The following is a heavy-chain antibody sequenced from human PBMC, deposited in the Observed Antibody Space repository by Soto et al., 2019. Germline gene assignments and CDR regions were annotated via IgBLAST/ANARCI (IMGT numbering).Heavy chain of an antibody. CDR1: GFTVSSSNY. D-gene: IGHD5-12*01. CDR3: HGYGY. CDR2: IYSGGTT. V-gene: IGHV3-53*01. Sequence: EVQLVEPGGGLIQPGGSLRLSCVVSGFTVSSSNYMSWVRQAPGKGLEWVSVIYSGGTTYYADSVKGRFTISRDNSKNTLYLQMNSLRAEDTAVYYCHGYGYWGQGTLVTVSS. J-gene: IGHJ4*02.